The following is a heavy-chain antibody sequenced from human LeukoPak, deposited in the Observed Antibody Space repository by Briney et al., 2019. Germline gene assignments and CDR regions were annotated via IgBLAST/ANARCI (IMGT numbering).Heavy chain of an antibody. Sequence: SETLSLTCTVSGGSISRYYWSWIRQPPGKGLEWIGYMSSSGSTNYNPSLKSRVSISVDTSKNRFSLKLSSVTAADTAVYYCARLGPYGDNTYYMDVWGKGTTVTVSS. CDR3: ARLGPYGDNTYYMDV. J-gene: IGHJ6*03. D-gene: IGHD4-17*01. V-gene: IGHV4-4*09. CDR2: MSSSGST. CDR1: GGSISRYY.